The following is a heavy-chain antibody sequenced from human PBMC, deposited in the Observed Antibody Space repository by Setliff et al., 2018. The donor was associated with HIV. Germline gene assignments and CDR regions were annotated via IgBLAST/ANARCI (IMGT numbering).Heavy chain of an antibody. D-gene: IGHD3-3*01. J-gene: IGHJ4*02. Sequence: PSETLSLTCSVTGASTSDNIYYWGWIRHSPGKGLEWIASAHYSGAIFYNPSLKSRVTMSVDTSGSRFSLKLTSVTAADMAVYYCARPSFGIGGGANFDSWGRGTLVTVSS. CDR2: AHYSGAI. V-gene: IGHV4-39*02. CDR3: ARPSFGIGGGANFDS. CDR1: GASTSDNIYY.